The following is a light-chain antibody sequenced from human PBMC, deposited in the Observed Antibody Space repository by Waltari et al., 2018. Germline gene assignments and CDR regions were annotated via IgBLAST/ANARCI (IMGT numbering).Light chain of an antibody. CDR3: AAWDDSLVV. J-gene: IGLJ2*01. CDR2: SNN. CDR1: SSNIGSNP. Sequence: QSVLTQPPSASGTPGQRVTISCSGSSSNIGSNPVNWYQQPPGTAPKLLIYSNNQRPSGVPDRFSGSKSGTSASLAISGLQSEDEADYYCAAWDDSLVVFGGGTKLTVL. V-gene: IGLV1-44*01.